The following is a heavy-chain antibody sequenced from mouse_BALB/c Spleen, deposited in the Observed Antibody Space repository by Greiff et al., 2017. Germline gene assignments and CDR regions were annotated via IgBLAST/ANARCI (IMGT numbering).Heavy chain of an antibody. CDR1: GYSITSDYA. V-gene: IGHV3-2*02. D-gene: IGHD2-4*01. J-gene: IGHJ4*01. CDR2: ISYSGST. CDR3: ARSMITYYYAMDY. Sequence: EVKLQESGPGLVKPSQSLSLTCTVTGYSITSDYAWNWIRQFPGNKLEWMGYISYSGSTSYNPSLKSRISITRDTSKNQFFLQLNSVTTEDTATYYCARSMITYYYAMDYWGQGTSVTVSS.